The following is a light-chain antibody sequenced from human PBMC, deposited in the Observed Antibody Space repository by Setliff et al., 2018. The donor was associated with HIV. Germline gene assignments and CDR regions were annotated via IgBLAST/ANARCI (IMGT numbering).Light chain of an antibody. Sequence: EIVLTQSPGTLSLSPGERATLSCRASQSVSSSYLAWYRQKPGQAPSLLIYGAFSRVTGIPDRFSGSGSGTDFTLTISRLEPEDFAVYYCQQYGSSPLTFGGGTKVDIK. J-gene: IGKJ4*01. V-gene: IGKV3-20*01. CDR1: QSVSSSY. CDR2: GAF. CDR3: QQYGSSPLT.